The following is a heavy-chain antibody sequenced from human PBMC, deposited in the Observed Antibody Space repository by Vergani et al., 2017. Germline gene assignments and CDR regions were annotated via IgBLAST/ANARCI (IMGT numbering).Heavy chain of an antibody. J-gene: IGHJ6*03. V-gene: IGHV3-33*01. CDR2: IWYDGSNK. CDR1: GFTFSSHG. D-gene: IGHD6-19*01. Sequence: QVQLVESEGGVVQPGRSLTLSCVASGFTFSSHGMHWVRQAPGKGLEWVAVIWYDGSNKYYGDSVKGRFTISRDNSKNTLYLQMNSLRVEDTAVYYCARSSGWYVYYMDVWGKGTTVTVSS. CDR3: ARSSGWYVYYMDV.